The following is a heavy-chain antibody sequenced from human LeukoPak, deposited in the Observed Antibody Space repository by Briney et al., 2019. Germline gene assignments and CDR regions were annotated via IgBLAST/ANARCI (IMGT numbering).Heavy chain of an antibody. V-gene: IGHV4-39*01. J-gene: IGHJ6*03. CDR2: IYYSGST. Sequence: TSETLSLTCTVSGGSISSSSYYWGWIRQPPGKGLEWIGSIYYSGSTYYNPSLKSRVTISVDTSKNQFSLKLSSVTAADTAVYYCARHRYYYRSGSYYGAPYYMDVWGKGTTVTISS. CDR3: ARHRYYYRSGSYYGAPYYMDV. CDR1: GGSISSSSYY. D-gene: IGHD3-10*01.